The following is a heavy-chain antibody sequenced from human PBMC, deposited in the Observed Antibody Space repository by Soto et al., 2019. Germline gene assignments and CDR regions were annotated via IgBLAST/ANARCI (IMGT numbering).Heavy chain of an antibody. Sequence: ASVKVSCKASGYTFTSYGINWVRQAPGQGLEWMGWISAYNGNTNYAQKLQGRVTMTTDTSTSTAYMELRSLRSDDTAVYYCARVQQLVRNYYYYMDVWGKGTTVTVSS. CDR2: ISAYNGNT. CDR1: GYTFTSYG. D-gene: IGHD6-6*01. CDR3: ARVQQLVRNYYYYMDV. V-gene: IGHV1-18*01. J-gene: IGHJ6*03.